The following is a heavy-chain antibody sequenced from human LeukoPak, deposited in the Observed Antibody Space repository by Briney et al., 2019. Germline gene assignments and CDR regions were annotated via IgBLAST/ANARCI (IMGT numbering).Heavy chain of an antibody. D-gene: IGHD2-8*01. Sequence: SSETLSLTCAVYGGSFSGYYWSWIRQPPGKGLEWIGEINHSGSTNYNPSLKSRVTISVDTSKNQFSLKLSSVTAADTAVYYCARHSENGPEYFDYWGQGTLVTVSS. V-gene: IGHV4-34*01. CDR2: INHSGST. CDR1: GGSFSGYY. J-gene: IGHJ4*02. CDR3: ARHSENGPEYFDY.